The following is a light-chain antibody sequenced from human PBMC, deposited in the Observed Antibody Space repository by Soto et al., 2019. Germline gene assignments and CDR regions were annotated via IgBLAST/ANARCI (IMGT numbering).Light chain of an antibody. CDR3: QHRSNWLGT. V-gene: IGKV3-11*01. CDR2: DAS. J-gene: IGKJ3*01. CDR1: QSVGSF. Sequence: EIVLTQSPATLSLSPGERATLSCMASQSVGSFLAWYQQKSGQTPRLLIYDASNRAPGIPARFGGSGSGTDFALTISSLEPEYFAVYYCQHRSNWLGTFGPGTKVDIK.